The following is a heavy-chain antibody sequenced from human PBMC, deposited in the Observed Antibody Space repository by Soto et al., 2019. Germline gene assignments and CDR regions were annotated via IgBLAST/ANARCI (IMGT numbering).Heavy chain of an antibody. CDR1: GFPFSSYA. D-gene: IGHD3-10*01. J-gene: IGHJ6*02. CDR2: ISYDGSNK. Sequence: HPGAPLRLSCAASGFPFSSYAMHWVRQAPGKGLEWVAVISYDGSNKYYADSVKGRFTISRDNSKNTLYLQMNSLRAEDTAVYYCARDDYSGITMVRGVMRPYYHGMDVWGQGTTVTVSS. V-gene: IGHV3-30-3*01. CDR3: ARDDYSGITMVRGVMRPYYHGMDV.